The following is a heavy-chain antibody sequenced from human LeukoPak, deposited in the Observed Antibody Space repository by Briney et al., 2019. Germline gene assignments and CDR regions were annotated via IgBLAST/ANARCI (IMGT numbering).Heavy chain of an antibody. CDR1: GGSISSYY. V-gene: IGHV4-59*12. Sequence: SETLSLTCTVSGGSISSYYWSWIRQPPGKGLEWIGYIYYSGSTNYNPSLKSRVTISVDTSKNQFSLKLSSVTAADTAVYYCARDIGSSLVFDYWGQGTLVTVSS. J-gene: IGHJ4*02. D-gene: IGHD1-26*01. CDR2: IYYSGST. CDR3: ARDIGSSLVFDY.